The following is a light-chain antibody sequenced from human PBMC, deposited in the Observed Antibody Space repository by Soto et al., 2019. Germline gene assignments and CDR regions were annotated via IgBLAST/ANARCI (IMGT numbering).Light chain of an antibody. V-gene: IGKV3-20*01. CDR1: QSVTSSS. J-gene: IGKJ4*01. CDR2: GAS. CDR3: QHDGNSPGLT. Sequence: EIVLTQSPGTLSLSPGERATLFCRASQSVTSSSIAWHQQKAGQAPRLLIYGASSRATGIPDRFSASGSGTDFTHTSSRLASEDSAVYYWQHDGNSPGLTFGGGTKVEIK.